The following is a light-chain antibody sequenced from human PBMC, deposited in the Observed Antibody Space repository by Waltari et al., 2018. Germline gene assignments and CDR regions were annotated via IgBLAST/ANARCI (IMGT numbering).Light chain of an antibody. Sequence: ETVMTQSPATLSLSPGERATLSCRASQSVSSSLAWYQQKPGQAPRLLIYGASSRATGIPDRFSGSGSGTEFTLTISSLEPEDVAVYYCQQNSKWPLTFGGGTKVEIK. V-gene: IGKV3D-15*01. CDR1: QSVSSS. J-gene: IGKJ4*01. CDR2: GAS. CDR3: QQNSKWPLT.